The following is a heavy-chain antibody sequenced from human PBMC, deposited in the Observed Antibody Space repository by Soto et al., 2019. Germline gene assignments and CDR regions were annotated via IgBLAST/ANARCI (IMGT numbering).Heavy chain of an antibody. D-gene: IGHD1-26*01. V-gene: IGHV2-5*01. CDR1: GFSLSTSGVG. Sequence: SGPTLVKPTQTLTLTCTFSGFSLSTSGVGVGWIRQPPGKALEWLALIYWNDDKRYSPSLKRRLTITKAYSKNQVVHTMNNMHPGDKDTYYCAQSRSGYSGSYYDYWGQGTLDTVSS. J-gene: IGHJ4*02. CDR2: IYWNDDK. CDR3: AQSRSGYSGSYYDY.